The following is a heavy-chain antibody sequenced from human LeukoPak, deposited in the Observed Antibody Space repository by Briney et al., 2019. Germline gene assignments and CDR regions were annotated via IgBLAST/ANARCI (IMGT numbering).Heavy chain of an antibody. CDR1: GYTFTSYG. J-gene: IGHJ4*02. CDR3: ARRSGDWYYFDY. Sequence: GASVKVSCKASGYTFTSYGINWVRQAPGQGLEWMGWISTYNGDTNYAQKLQGRVTMTTDTSTSTAYMELRSLISDDTAVYYCARRSGDWYYFDYWGQGTLVTVSS. CDR2: ISTYNGDT. D-gene: IGHD3-9*01. V-gene: IGHV1-18*01.